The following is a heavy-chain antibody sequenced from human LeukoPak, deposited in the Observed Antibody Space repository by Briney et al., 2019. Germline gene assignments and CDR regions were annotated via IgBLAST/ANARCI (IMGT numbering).Heavy chain of an antibody. J-gene: IGHJ4*02. CDR1: GGTFSSYA. D-gene: IGHD3-3*01. CDR3: ARASGSDFWSGHLEYYFDY. CDR2: IIPIFGTA. Sequence: ASVKVSCKASGGTFSSYAISWVRQAPGQGLEWMGGIIPIFGTANYAQKFQGRVTITADESTSTAYMELSSLRSEDTAVYYCARASGSDFWSGHLEYYFDYWGQGTLVTVSS. V-gene: IGHV1-69*13.